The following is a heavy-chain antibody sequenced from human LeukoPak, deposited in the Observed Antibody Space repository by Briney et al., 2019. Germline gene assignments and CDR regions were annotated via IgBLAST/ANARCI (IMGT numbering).Heavy chain of an antibody. V-gene: IGHV3-21*01. J-gene: IGHJ4*02. D-gene: IGHD3-22*01. Sequence: GGSLRLSCAASGFTFSSYSMNWVRQAPGKGLEWVSSISSSSSYIYYADSVKGRFTISRDNSKNTLYLQMNSLRAEDTAVYYCAKVGGYYYDSSWGQGTLVTVSS. CDR1: GFTFSSYS. CDR3: AKVGGYYYDSS. CDR2: ISSSSSYI.